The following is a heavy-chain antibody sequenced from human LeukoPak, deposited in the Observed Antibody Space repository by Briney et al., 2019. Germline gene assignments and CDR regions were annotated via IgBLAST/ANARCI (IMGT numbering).Heavy chain of an antibody. J-gene: IGHJ4*02. CDR2: IKQDGSEK. D-gene: IGHD3-3*01. Sequence: PGGSLRLSCAASGFTFCSYWMSWVRQAPGKGLEWVANIKQDGSEKYYVDSVKGRFTISRDNAKNSLYLQMNSLRAEDTAVYYCARDGVTLRFLEWSYDYWGQGTLVTVSS. CDR3: ARDGVTLRFLEWSYDY. CDR1: GFTFCSYW. V-gene: IGHV3-7*01.